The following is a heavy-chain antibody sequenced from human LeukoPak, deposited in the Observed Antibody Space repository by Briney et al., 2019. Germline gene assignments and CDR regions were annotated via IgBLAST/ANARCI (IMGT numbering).Heavy chain of an antibody. CDR2: ISYDGSNK. D-gene: IGHD2-15*01. CDR3: ARDVAVYCYYYGMDV. V-gene: IGHV3-30-3*01. Sequence: GGSLRLSCAASGFTFSSYAMHWVRQAPGKGLEWVAVISYDGSNKYYADSVKGRFTISRDNSKNTLYLQMNSLRAEDTAVYYCARDVAVYCYYYGMDVWGQGTTVTVSS. CDR1: GFTFSSYA. J-gene: IGHJ6*02.